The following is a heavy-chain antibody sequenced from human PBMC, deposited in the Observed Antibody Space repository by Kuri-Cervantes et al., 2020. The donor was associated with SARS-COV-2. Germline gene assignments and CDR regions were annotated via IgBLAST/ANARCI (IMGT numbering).Heavy chain of an antibody. CDR2: ISGSGGST. CDR3: AKDAGYSSSWYVGGSIWFDP. Sequence: GESLKISCAASGFTFSSYAMSWVRQAPGKGLEWVSAISGSGGSTYYADSVKGRFTISRDNPKNTLYLQMNSLRAEDTAVYYCAKDAGYSSSWYVGGSIWFDPWGQGTLVTVSS. V-gene: IGHV3-23*01. D-gene: IGHD6-13*01. CDR1: GFTFSSYA. J-gene: IGHJ5*02.